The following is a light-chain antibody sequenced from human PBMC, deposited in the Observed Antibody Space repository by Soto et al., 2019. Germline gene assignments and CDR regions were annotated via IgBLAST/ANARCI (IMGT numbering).Light chain of an antibody. J-gene: IGKJ4*01. CDR3: QQYGNLPT. V-gene: IGKV3-20*01. Sequence: EIVLTQSPGTLSLSPGERATLSCRASQTVSDSYLAWYQQNPGQAPRLLIYGASTTATGIPDRFSGGGSGTDFTLTISRLEPEDFAVYDRQQYGNLPTFGGGTKVDIK. CDR2: GAS. CDR1: QTVSDSY.